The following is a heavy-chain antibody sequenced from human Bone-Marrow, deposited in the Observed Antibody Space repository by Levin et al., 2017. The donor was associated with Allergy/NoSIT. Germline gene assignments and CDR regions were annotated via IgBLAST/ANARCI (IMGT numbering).Heavy chain of an antibody. CDR3: ARIRGDYDSSGYYYPYYFDY. CDR1: GFTVSSNY. D-gene: IGHD3-22*01. J-gene: IGHJ4*02. Sequence: TSETLSLTCAASGFTVSSNYMSWVRQAPGKGLEWVSVIYSGGSTYYADSVKGRFTISRDNSKNTLYLQMNSLRAEDTAVYYCARIRGDYDSSGYYYPYYFDYWGQGTLVTVSS. V-gene: IGHV3-53*01. CDR2: IYSGGST.